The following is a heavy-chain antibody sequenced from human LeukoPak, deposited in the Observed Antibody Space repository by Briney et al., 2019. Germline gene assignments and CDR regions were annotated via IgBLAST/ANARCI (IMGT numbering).Heavy chain of an antibody. CDR3: ARGYSSGWYIN. J-gene: IGHJ4*02. D-gene: IGHD6-19*01. CDR1: GFTFSSYA. CDR2: ISYDGSNK. Sequence: GGSLRLSCAASGFTFSSYAMHWVRQAPGKGLEWVGVISYDGSNKYYADSVKGRFTISRDNSKNTLYLQMNSLRAEDTAVYYCARGYSSGWYINWGQGTLVTVSS. V-gene: IGHV3-30-3*01.